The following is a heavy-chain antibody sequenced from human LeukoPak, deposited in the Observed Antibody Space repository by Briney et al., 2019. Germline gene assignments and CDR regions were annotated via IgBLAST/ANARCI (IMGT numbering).Heavy chain of an antibody. D-gene: IGHD3-10*01. Sequence: SQTLSLTCTVSGGSISSGGYYWSWIRQHPGKGLEWIGYIYYSGRTYYNPSLKSRVTISVDTSKNQFSLKLSSVTAADTAVYYCARFIYGSGRLANEPTNYYFDYWGQGTLVTVSS. V-gene: IGHV4-31*03. CDR2: IYYSGRT. J-gene: IGHJ4*02. CDR1: GGSISSGGYY. CDR3: ARFIYGSGRLANEPTNYYFDY.